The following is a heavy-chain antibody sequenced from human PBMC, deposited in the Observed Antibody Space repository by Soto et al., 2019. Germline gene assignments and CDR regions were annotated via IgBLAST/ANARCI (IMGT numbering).Heavy chain of an antibody. J-gene: IGHJ4*02. Sequence: QITLKESGPTLVKPTETLTLTCTFWGFSRIIVREGVSWIRQPPGKAPEWLALIYWNDDKRYSPSLKNRLTIIKDGPKDQVLLTMTNVDPVETATYYCAHRQTYYYDSTGYYHEYFDYWGQGTLVTVSS. V-gene: IGHV2-5*01. CDR2: IYWNDDK. CDR1: GFSRIIVREG. CDR3: AHRQTYYYDSTGYYHEYFDY. D-gene: IGHD3-22*01.